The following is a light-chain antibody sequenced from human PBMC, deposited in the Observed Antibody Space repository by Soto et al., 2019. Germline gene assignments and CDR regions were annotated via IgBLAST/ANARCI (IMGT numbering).Light chain of an antibody. J-gene: IGKJ1*01. CDR1: QSVSSSY. CDR3: QQYGSSPWT. Sequence: EIVLTQSPGTLALSPGERATLSCRASQSVSSSYLAWYQQKPGQAPRHLISGASSRAIGIPDRFSGSGSGTDFTLTIRRLEPEDFAVYYCQQYGSSPWTFGQGTMVEIK. CDR2: GAS. V-gene: IGKV3-20*01.